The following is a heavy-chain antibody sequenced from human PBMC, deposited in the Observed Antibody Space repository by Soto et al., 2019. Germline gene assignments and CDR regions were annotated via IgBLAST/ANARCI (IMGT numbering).Heavy chain of an antibody. CDR1: GFTFSSYG. CDR3: ARDYHRGEAPTMDV. CDR2: IWYDGSNK. V-gene: IGHV3-33*01. Sequence: PGGSLRLSCAASGFTFSSYGMHWVRQAPGKGLEWVAVIWYDGSNKYYADSVKGRFTISRDNAKNSLYLQMNSLRAEDTAVYYCARDYHRGEAPTMDVWGKGTTVTVSS. J-gene: IGHJ6*03. D-gene: IGHD3-10*01.